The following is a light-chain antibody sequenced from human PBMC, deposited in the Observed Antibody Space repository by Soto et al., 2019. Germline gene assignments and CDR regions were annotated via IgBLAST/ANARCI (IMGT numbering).Light chain of an antibody. CDR1: SVHSTYA. Sequence: QLVLTQWPSASASPGASVKLTCTLSSVHSTYAIAWHQQQPEKGPRFLLKLNSDGSHTKGHGIPDRFSASTSGPERYLTISNLQSEDEADYYCQTWGSGIVLFGVGTKLTVL. V-gene: IGLV4-69*01. J-gene: IGLJ3*02. CDR3: QTWGSGIVL. CDR2: LNSDGSH.